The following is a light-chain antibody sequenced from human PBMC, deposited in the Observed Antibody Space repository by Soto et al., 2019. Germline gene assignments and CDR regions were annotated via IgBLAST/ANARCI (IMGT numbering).Light chain of an antibody. CDR3: QQYDVHPKT. J-gene: IGKJ1*01. CDR2: DAS. CDR1: ENIKNW. Sequence: DVQITQSPSTLAASVGDRVTLTCRASENIKNWLAWYQQTPGKDPKVLISDASRLETGVPSRFSGSGYGTDFTLTITSLQTDEFGTYHCQQYDVHPKTFGQGTKVDIK. V-gene: IGKV1-5*01.